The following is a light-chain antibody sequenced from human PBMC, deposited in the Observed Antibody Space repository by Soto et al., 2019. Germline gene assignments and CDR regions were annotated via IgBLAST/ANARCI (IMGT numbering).Light chain of an antibody. Sequence: QSVLTQSPSVSAAPGQKVTISCSGSSSNIGNNYVSWYQQLPGTAPKLLIYDNNKRPSGIPDRFSGSNSGTSGTLDITGLQTGDEADYYCATWNVSLNPGGIFGTGTKLTV. J-gene: IGLJ1*01. CDR2: DNN. CDR1: SSNIGNNY. V-gene: IGLV1-51*01. CDR3: ATWNVSLNPGGI.